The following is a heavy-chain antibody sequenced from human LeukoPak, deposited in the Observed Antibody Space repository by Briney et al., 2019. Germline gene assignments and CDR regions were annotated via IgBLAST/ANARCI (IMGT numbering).Heavy chain of an antibody. CDR2: IYYSGST. J-gene: IGHJ6*03. D-gene: IGHD2-2*01. V-gene: IGHV4-59*01. CDR3: ARQGAYAYYYMDV. Sequence: PSETLSLTCTVSGGSISSYYWSWIRQPPGKGLEWIGYIYYSGSTNYNPSLKSRVTISVDTSKNQFSLKLSSVTAADTAVYYCARQGAYAYYYMDVWGKGTTVTISS. CDR1: GGSISSYY.